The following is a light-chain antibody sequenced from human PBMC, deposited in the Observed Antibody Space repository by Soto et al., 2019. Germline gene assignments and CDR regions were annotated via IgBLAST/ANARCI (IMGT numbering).Light chain of an antibody. Sequence: DIVMTQSPDSLAVSLGERATINCKSSQTIFYNSRNKDFLAWYQQKPGHPPKLLIYWSSTRESGVPDRFSGSGSATDLTLTLSSLQAEDVSLYFCQQYLTTPHTFGQGTRL. CDR3: QQYLTTPHT. V-gene: IGKV4-1*01. CDR2: WSS. CDR1: QTIFYNSRNKDF. J-gene: IGKJ5*01.